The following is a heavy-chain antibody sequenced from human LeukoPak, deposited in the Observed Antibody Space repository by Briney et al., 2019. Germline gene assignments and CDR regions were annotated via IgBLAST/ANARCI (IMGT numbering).Heavy chain of an antibody. Sequence: SVKVSCKASGGTFSSYAISWVRQAPGQGLEWMGGIIPIFGTANYAQKFQGRVTITADKSTSTAYMELSSLRSEDTAVYYCARDLKGLRYFDWLSQDYYYYGMDVWGKGTTVTVSS. J-gene: IGHJ6*04. CDR3: ARDLKGLRYFDWLSQDYYYYGMDV. CDR1: GGTFSSYA. V-gene: IGHV1-69*06. CDR2: IIPIFGTA. D-gene: IGHD3-9*01.